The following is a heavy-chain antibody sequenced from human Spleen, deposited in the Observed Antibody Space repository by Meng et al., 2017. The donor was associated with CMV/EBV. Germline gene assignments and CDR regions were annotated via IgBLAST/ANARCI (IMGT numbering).Heavy chain of an antibody. Sequence: VSGASIPHGGYYWSWIRQHPERGLAWIGFIYFSGVTYYNPSLKSRITISVDASKRQFFLKLNSVTAADTAVYYCAKTDSREGGFDSWGQGTLVTVSS. CDR1: GASIPHGGYY. CDR2: IYFSGVT. V-gene: IGHV4-31*02. J-gene: IGHJ4*02. D-gene: IGHD1-1*01. CDR3: AKTDSREGGFDS.